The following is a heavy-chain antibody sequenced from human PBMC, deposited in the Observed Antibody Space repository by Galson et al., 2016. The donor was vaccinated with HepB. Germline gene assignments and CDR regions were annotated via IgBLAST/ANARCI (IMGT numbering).Heavy chain of an antibody. CDR1: GFTLDDYT. CDR2: ISWGGLSP. V-gene: IGHV3-43*01. J-gene: IGHJ6*02. Sequence: SLRLSCAASGFTLDDYTIHWVRHPPGKGLEWVSLISWGGLSPKYAESVRGRFTISRDNSKNSLHLQMESLRREDTAVYFCGRGGTYYDLGLSMDVWGQGTTVTVSS. D-gene: IGHD3-3*01. CDR3: GRGGTYYDLGLSMDV.